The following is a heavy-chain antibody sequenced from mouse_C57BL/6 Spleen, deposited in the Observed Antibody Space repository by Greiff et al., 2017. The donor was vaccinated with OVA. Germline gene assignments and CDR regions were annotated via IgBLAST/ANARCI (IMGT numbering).Heavy chain of an antibody. D-gene: IGHD1-1*01. CDR3: SREGYHGSFYY. V-gene: IGHV5-4*01. J-gene: IGHJ2*01. CDR2: ISDGGSYT. Sequence: EVNLVESGGGLVKPGGSLKLSCAASGFTFSSYAMSWVRQTPEKRLEWVATISDGGSYTYYPDNVKGRFTISRDNAKNNLYLQMSHLKSDDTAMYYCSREGYHGSFYYRGQGNPLTVSS. CDR1: GFTFSSYA.